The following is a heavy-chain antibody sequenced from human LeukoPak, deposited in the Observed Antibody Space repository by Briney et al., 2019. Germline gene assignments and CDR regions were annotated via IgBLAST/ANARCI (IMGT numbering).Heavy chain of an antibody. V-gene: IGHV1-8*01. CDR3: VRDHNSENWGSLGK. J-gene: IGHJ4*02. D-gene: IGHD7-27*01. Sequence: ASVKVSCKASGYTFTSYDINWVRQATGQGLEWMGWMNPNSGNTGYAQKFQGRVTMTRNTSISTAYMELSSLRSEDTAVYYCVRDHNSENWGSLGKWGQGTLVTVSS. CDR1: GYTFTSYD. CDR2: MNPNSGNT.